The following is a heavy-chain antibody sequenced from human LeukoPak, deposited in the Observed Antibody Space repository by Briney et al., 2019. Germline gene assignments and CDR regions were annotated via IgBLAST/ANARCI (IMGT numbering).Heavy chain of an antibody. D-gene: IGHD1-26*01. V-gene: IGHV4-59*01. CDR2: IYYSGST. CDR1: GGSISSYY. CDR3: ARVLYSGSYFDY. Sequence: SETLSLTCTVSGGSISSYYWSWIRQPPGKGPEGIGYIYYSGSTNYNPSLKSRVTISVDTSKNQFSLKLSSVTAADTAVYYCARVLYSGSYFDYWGQGTLVTVSS. J-gene: IGHJ4*02.